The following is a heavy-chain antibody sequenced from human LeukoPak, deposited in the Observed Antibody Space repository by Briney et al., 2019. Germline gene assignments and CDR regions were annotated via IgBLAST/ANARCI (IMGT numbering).Heavy chain of an antibody. D-gene: IGHD3-22*01. CDR1: GGTFSSYA. V-gene: IGHV1-18*01. CDR2: ISAYNGNT. J-gene: IGHJ4*02. CDR3: ARVIPDYYDSSGYPLFFDY. Sequence: ASVKVSCKASGGTFSSYAISWVRQAPGQGFEWLGWISAYNGNTHYAQKLQGRVTLTTDTSTSTAYMEVRSLRSDDTAVYFCARVIPDYYDSSGYPLFFDYWGQGTLVTVSS.